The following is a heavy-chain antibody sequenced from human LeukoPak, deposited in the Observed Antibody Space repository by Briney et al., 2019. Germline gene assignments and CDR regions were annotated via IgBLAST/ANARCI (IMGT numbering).Heavy chain of an antibody. CDR3: ASLDTVAGYGMDV. V-gene: IGHV4-59*08. Sequence: SETLSLTCTVSSGSISSHYWSWIRQPPGKGLEWIGYIYYSGSTNYNPSLKSRVTISVDTSKNQFSLKLSSVTAADTAVYYCASLDTVAGYGMDVWGQGTTVTVSS. D-gene: IGHD6-19*01. CDR1: SGSISSHY. CDR2: IYYSGST. J-gene: IGHJ6*02.